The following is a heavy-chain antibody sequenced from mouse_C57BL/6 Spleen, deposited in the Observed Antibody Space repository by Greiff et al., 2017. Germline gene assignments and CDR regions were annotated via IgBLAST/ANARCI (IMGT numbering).Heavy chain of an antibody. J-gene: IGHJ4*01. CDR1: GYAFSSSW. Sequence: QVQLQQPGPELVKPGASVKISCKASGYAFSSSWMNWVKQRPGKGLEWIGRIYPGDGDTNYNGKFKGKATLTADKSSSTAYMQLSSLTSEDSAVYFCARGEDGNYGYAMDYWGQGTSVTVSS. D-gene: IGHD2-1*01. CDR2: IYPGDGDT. CDR3: ARGEDGNYGYAMDY. V-gene: IGHV1-82*01.